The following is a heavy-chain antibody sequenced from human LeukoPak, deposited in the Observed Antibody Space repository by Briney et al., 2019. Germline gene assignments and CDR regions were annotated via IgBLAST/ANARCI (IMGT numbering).Heavy chain of an antibody. V-gene: IGHV3-23*01. CDR1: GFTFSSYA. CDR3: AKDPCSGGSCYSDY. D-gene: IGHD2-15*01. Sequence: GGSLRLSCAASGFTFSSYAMSWVRQAPGKGLEWVSAISGSGGSTYYADSVKGRFTISRDNSKNTLYLQMNSLRAEDTAVYYYAKDPCSGGSCYSDYWGQGTLVTVSS. J-gene: IGHJ4*02. CDR2: ISGSGGST.